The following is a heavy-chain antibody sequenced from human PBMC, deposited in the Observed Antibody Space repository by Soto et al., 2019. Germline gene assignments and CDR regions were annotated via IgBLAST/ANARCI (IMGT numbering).Heavy chain of an antibody. Sequence: GGSLRLSCAASGFTFSSYSMNWVRQAPGKGLEWVSSISSSSSYIYYADSVKGRFTISRDNAKNSLYLQMKSLRAEDTDVYYCATRITMVRGVIPIWGQGTMVTVSS. CDR1: GFTFSSYS. D-gene: IGHD3-10*01. CDR3: ATRITMVRGVIPI. J-gene: IGHJ3*02. V-gene: IGHV3-21*01. CDR2: ISSSSSYI.